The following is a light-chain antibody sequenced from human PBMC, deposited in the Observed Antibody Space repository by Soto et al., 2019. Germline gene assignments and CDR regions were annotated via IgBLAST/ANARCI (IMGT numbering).Light chain of an antibody. CDR3: HQSYDIPT. CDR2: AAS. Sequence: DIQMTQSPSSLSASVGDRVTMTCRARQNINSYLNWYQQKPGKAPKLLIYAASSLQSGVPSRFSGSGSGTDFTLTVSSLQPEDFATYYCHQSYDIPTFGQGTRLEI. CDR1: QNINSY. V-gene: IGKV1-39*01. J-gene: IGKJ5*01.